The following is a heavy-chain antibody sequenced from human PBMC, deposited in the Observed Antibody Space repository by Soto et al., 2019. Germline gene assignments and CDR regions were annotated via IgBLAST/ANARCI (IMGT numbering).Heavy chain of an antibody. CDR2: IVVGSGNT. D-gene: IGHD1-7*01. Sequence: GASVKVSCKASGFTFTSSAVQWVRQARGQRLEWIGWIVVGSGNTNYAQKFQERVTITRDMSTSTAYMELSSLRSEDTAVYYCAEDRITGTTWGGFDPWGQGTLVTVSS. J-gene: IGHJ5*02. CDR1: GFTFTSSA. V-gene: IGHV1-58*01. CDR3: AEDRITGTTWGGFDP.